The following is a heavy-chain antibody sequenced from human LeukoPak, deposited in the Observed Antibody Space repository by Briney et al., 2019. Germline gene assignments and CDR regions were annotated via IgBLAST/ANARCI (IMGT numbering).Heavy chain of an antibody. J-gene: IGHJ4*02. V-gene: IGHV3-48*01. CDR2: ISSSSSTI. CDR3: ARDAGYYYDSSGYTDY. D-gene: IGHD3-22*01. CDR1: GFTFSSYS. Sequence: GGSLRLSCAASGFTFSSYSMNWVRRAPGKGLEWVSYISSSSSTIYYADSVKGRFTISRDNAKNSLYLQMNSLRAEDTAVYYCARDAGYYYDSSGYTDYWGQGTLVTVSS.